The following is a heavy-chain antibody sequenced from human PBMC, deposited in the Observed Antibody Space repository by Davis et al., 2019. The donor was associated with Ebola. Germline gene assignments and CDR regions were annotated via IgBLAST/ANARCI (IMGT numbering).Heavy chain of an antibody. V-gene: IGHV3-48*02. J-gene: IGHJ6*02. CDR1: GFTFSSYS. Sequence: GESLKISCAASGFTFSSYSMNWVRQAPGKGLEWVSYISSSSSTIYYADSVKGRFTISRDNAKNSLYLQMNSLRDEDTAVYYCARDGCSSTSCYAGEYYYYGMDVWGQGTTVTVSS. CDR3: ARDGCSSTSCYAGEYYYYGMDV. D-gene: IGHD2-2*01. CDR2: ISSSSSTI.